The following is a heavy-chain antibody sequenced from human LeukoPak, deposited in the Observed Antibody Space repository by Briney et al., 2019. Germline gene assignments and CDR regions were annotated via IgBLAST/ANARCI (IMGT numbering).Heavy chain of an antibody. J-gene: IGHJ6*02. V-gene: IGHV3-30-3*01. Sequence: GWSLRLSCAASGFTFSSYAMHWVRQAPGKGLEWVAVISYGGSNKYYADSVKGRFTISRDNSKNTLYLQMNSLRAEDTAVYYCARDMGTTHGYYYYGMDVWGQGTTVTVSS. CDR2: ISYGGSNK. D-gene: IGHD4-17*01. CDR1: GFTFSSYA. CDR3: ARDMGTTHGYYYYGMDV.